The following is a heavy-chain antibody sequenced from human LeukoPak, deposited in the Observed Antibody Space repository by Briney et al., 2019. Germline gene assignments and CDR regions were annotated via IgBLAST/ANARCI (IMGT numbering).Heavy chain of an antibody. Sequence: ASVKVSCKASGGTFSSYAMNWVRQAPGQGLEWVARIIPLLGITNHAQKLQGRVTVTADTSTNTAYMELSSLISDDTAVYYCARAGSRITFGGIRHAFDIWGQGTLVTVSS. CDR1: GGTFSSYA. CDR3: ARAGSRITFGGIRHAFDI. J-gene: IGHJ3*02. V-gene: IGHV1-69*04. CDR2: IIPLLGIT. D-gene: IGHD3-16*01.